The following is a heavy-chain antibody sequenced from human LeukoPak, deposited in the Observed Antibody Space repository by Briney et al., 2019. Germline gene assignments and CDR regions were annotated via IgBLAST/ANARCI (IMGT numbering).Heavy chain of an antibody. CDR3: ARDLIRKSTYYDFWSGSLDAFDI. CDR2: SSGST. Sequence: SETCPSPALSLVAPSAVVVTTGAGSASPQGRGWSGLGVSSGSTYYNPSLKSRVTISVDTSKNQFSLKLSSVTAADAAVYYCARDLIRKSTYYDFWSGSLDAFDIWGQGTMVTVSS. J-gene: IGHJ3*02. D-gene: IGHD3-3*01. CDR1: VAPSAVVVTT. V-gene: IGHV4-39*07.